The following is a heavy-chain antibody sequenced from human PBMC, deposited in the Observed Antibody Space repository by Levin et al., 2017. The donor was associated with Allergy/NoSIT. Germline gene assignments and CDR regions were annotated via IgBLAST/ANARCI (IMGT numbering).Heavy chain of an antibody. V-gene: IGHV4-34*01. J-gene: IGHJ4*02. CDR2: INHSGST. CDR3: ARVGYCSSTSCYTGWDY. D-gene: IGHD2-2*02. CDR1: GGSFSGYY. Sequence: GSLRLSCAVYGGSFSGYYWSWIRQPPGKGLEWIGEINHSGSTNYNPSLKSRVTISVDTSKNQFSLKLSSVTAADTAVYYCARVGYCSSTSCYTGWDYWGQGTLVTVSS.